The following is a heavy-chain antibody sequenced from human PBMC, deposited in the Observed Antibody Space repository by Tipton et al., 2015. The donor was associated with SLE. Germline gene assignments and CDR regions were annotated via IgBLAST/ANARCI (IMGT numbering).Heavy chain of an antibody. CDR2: SYYNGNT. J-gene: IGHJ4*02. CDR1: GGSMSDGVYS. Sequence: TLSLTCTVSGGSMSDGVYSWSWIRLSPGKGLEWIGFSYYNGNTKSNPSLKSRVIISVDTSKNQFSLKLNSVTAADTAVYYCAMRRPQFWCFDYWGQGNLVTVSS. D-gene: IGHD2-8*01. CDR3: AMRRPQFWCFDY. V-gene: IGHV4-30-4*07.